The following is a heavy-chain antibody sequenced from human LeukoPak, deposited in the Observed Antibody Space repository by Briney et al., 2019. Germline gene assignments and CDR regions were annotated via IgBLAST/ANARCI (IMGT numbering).Heavy chain of an antibody. J-gene: IGHJ4*02. CDR1: GFSFSSNS. D-gene: IGHD5-12*01. V-gene: IGHV3-21*01. CDR3: ARDYPYSGYDYGPFDY. Sequence: PGGSLRLSCAASGFSFSSNSMNWVRQAPGKGLEWVSSISSSSNYIYYADSVKGRFTMSRDNAKNSLYLQMNSLRAEDTAVYYCARDYPYSGYDYGPFDYGGQGTLVTVSS. CDR2: ISSSSNYI.